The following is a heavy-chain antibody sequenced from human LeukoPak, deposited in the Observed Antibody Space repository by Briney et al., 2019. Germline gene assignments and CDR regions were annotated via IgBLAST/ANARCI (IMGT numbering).Heavy chain of an antibody. CDR3: ARDREGAGQIYYYYMDV. CDR1: GGSISSSSYY. V-gene: IGHV4-39*07. CDR2: IYTSGST. D-gene: IGHD1-26*01. Sequence: PSETLSLTCTVSGGSISSSSYYWGWIRQPPGKGLEWIGRIYTSGSTNYNPSLKSRVTISVDTSKNQFSLKLSSVTAADTAVYYCARDREGAGQIYYYYMDVWGKGTTVTVSS. J-gene: IGHJ6*03.